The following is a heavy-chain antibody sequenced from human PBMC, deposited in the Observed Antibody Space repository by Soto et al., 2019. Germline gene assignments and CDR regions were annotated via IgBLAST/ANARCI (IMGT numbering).Heavy chain of an antibody. D-gene: IGHD3-16*02. J-gene: IGHJ4*02. V-gene: IGHV3-23*01. CDR1: EFTFTNYG. CDR2: ISGFCFSS. Sequence: PGGSLRLSCAASEFTFTNYGMSWGRRAPGKGLEWVSSISGFCFSSYYADSVRGRFTISRDNSKNTLYLQMNSLRAEDTAIYHCARDLTEGPRGASDYLWGSHHYSPFDSWGQGTLVTVSS. CDR3: ARDLTEGPRGASDYLWGSHHYSPFDS.